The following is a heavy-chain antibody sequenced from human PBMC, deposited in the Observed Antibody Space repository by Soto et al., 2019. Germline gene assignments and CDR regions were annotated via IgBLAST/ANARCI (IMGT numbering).Heavy chain of an antibody. J-gene: IGHJ4*02. CDR1: GFTFSSYG. CDR3: AKDLGYGDYIGIDY. D-gene: IGHD4-17*01. Sequence: GGSLRLSCAASGFTFSSYGMHWVRQAPGKGLEWVAVISYDGSNKYYADSVKGRFTISRDNSKNTLYLQMNSLRAEDTAVYYCAKDLGYGDYIGIDYWGQGTLVTVSS. CDR2: ISYDGSNK. V-gene: IGHV3-30*18.